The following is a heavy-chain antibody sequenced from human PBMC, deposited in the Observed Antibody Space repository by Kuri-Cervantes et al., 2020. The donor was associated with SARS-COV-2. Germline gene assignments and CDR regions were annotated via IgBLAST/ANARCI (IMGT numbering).Heavy chain of an antibody. V-gene: IGHV4-61*02. CDR2: FYTTERI. D-gene: IGHD5-18*01. Sequence: LRLSCTVSGASISNGSYYWSWIRQPAGKGLEWIGRFYTTERINYNPSLKSRVTISVDTSKNQFSLRLTSVIAANTAVYYCTRDVVHTYGWRAFDYWGQGSLVTVSS. CDR1: GASISNGSYY. CDR3: TRDVVHTYGWRAFDY. J-gene: IGHJ4*02.